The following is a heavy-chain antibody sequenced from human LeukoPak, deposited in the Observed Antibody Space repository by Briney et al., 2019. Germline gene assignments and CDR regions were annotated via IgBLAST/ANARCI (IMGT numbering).Heavy chain of an antibody. D-gene: IGHD6-19*01. V-gene: IGHV3-23*01. J-gene: IGHJ4*02. CDR3: AKGMSTGWFCFDY. CDR1: GFTFSAYA. CDR2: ISSSDSST. Sequence: PGGSLRLSCAASGFTFSAYAMRWVRQAPGKGLEWVSSISSSDSSTYYADSVKGRFTISRDNSKNTVYLQMNSLRADDTAVYYCAKGMSTGWFCFDYWGQGTLVTVSS.